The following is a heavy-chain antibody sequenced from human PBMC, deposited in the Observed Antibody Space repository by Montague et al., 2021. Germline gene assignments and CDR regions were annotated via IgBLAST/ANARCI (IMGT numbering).Heavy chain of an antibody. CDR3: ARDQGGYGTFDI. CDR1: GFIFSDYY. D-gene: IGHD5-12*01. V-gene: IGHV3-11*01. CDR2: ISGSGSKM. Sequence: SLRLSCAASGFIFSDYYMTWIRQAPGKGLEWVSHISGSGSKMYYADSVKGRFTISRDTANNSVYLRMNILGAEDTAVYYCARDQGGYGTFDIWGQGTMVTVSS. J-gene: IGHJ3*02.